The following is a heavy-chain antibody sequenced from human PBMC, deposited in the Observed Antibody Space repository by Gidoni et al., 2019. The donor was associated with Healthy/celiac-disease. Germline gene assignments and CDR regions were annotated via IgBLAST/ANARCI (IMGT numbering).Heavy chain of an antibody. Sequence: QVQLQQWGAGLLKPSETLSLTCAVYGGSFSGSYWSWIRQPPGKGLEWIGEINHSGSTNYNPSLKSRVTISVDTSKNQFSLKLSSVTAADTAVYYCARGRRGYSYGNYYYYGMDVWGQGTTVTVSS. D-gene: IGHD5-18*01. CDR3: ARGRRGYSYGNYYYYGMDV. J-gene: IGHJ6*02. CDR1: GGSFSGSY. V-gene: IGHV4-34*01. CDR2: INHSGST.